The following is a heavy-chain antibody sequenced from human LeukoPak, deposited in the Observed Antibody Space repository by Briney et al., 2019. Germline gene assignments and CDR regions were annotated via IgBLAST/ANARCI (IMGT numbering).Heavy chain of an antibody. J-gene: IGHJ4*02. V-gene: IGHV1-8*01. CDR3: RGYSYGLGSYYFDY. Sequence: ASVKVSCKASGYTFTSYDINWVRQATGQGLEWMGWMNPNSGNTGYAQKFQGRVTMTRNTSISTAYMELSSLRSEDTAVYYCRGYSYGLGSYYFDYWGQGTLVTVSS. CDR1: GYTFTSYD. CDR2: MNPNSGNT. D-gene: IGHD5-18*01.